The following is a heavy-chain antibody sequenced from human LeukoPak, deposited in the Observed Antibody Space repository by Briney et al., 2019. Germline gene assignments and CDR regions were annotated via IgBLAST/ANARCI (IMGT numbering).Heavy chain of an antibody. Sequence: GGSLRLSCGASGFTFSSYAMSWVRQAPGKGLEWVSAISGSGGSTYYADSVKGRFPISSDNSTIPRDVQMNSRRAEGTAVYYFAKEDGYTQVFHYWGQGTLVTVSS. D-gene: IGHD5-12*01. CDR3: AKEDGYTQVFHY. J-gene: IGHJ4*02. V-gene: IGHV3-23*01. CDR1: GFTFSSYA. CDR2: ISGSGGST.